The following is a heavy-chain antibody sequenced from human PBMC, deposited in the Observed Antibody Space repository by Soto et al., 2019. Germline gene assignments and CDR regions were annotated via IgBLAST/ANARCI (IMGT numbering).Heavy chain of an antibody. J-gene: IGHJ4*02. V-gene: IGHV3-30-3*01. CDR2: ISYDESSK. CDR1: GFTFTNYP. Sequence: GGSLRLSCAASGFTFTNYPMHWVRQAPGKRQEWVTFISYDESSKFYADSVQGRFTISRDNSQNTLYLQMNSLKTEDTAVYYCTRDLPRWSNFWSGYYPLDYWGQGTLVTVSS. CDR3: TRDLPRWSNFWSGYYPLDY. D-gene: IGHD3-3*01.